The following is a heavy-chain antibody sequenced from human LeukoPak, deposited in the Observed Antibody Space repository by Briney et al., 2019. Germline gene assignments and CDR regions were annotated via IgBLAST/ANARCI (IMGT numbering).Heavy chain of an antibody. Sequence: ASVKVSCKASGYTFSDYYVRWVREAPGPGHEWMGWINPNSGGTNYTQKFQGRVTMTRDTSITTAYMELSSLTSDDTAVFYCARIAPMIRGPSGFDPWGQGTLVTVSS. J-gene: IGHJ5*02. CDR1: GYTFSDYY. D-gene: IGHD3-10*01. CDR3: ARIAPMIRGPSGFDP. CDR2: INPNSGGT. V-gene: IGHV1-2*02.